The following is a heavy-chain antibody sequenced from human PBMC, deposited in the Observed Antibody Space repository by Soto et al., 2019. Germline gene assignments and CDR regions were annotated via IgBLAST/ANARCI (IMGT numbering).Heavy chain of an antibody. D-gene: IGHD2-2*03. CDR3: ARDSGGYCSSTSCYNWFDP. CDR1: GGSVSSGSYY. Sequence: SETLSLTCPVSGGSVSSGSYYWSWIRQPPGKGLEWIGYIYYSGSTNYNPSLKSRVTISVDTSKNQFSLKLSSVTAADTAVYYCARDSGGYCSSTSCYNWFDPWGQGTLVTASS. J-gene: IGHJ5*02. V-gene: IGHV4-61*01. CDR2: IYYSGST.